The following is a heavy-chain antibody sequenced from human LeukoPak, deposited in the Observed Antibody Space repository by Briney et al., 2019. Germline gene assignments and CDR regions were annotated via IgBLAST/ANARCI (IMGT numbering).Heavy chain of an antibody. CDR1: GFTFSSYG. CDR2: IRYDGSNK. V-gene: IGHV3-30*02. Sequence: GASLRLSCAAFGFTFSSYGMHSVRQAPRKGLEWVAFIRYDGSNKYYADSVKGRFTISRDNSKNTLYLRMNSLRAEDTAVYYCAKSRGGYYPTTFYFDYWGQGTLVTVSS. J-gene: IGHJ4*02. D-gene: IGHD3-10*01. CDR3: AKSRGGYYPTTFYFDY.